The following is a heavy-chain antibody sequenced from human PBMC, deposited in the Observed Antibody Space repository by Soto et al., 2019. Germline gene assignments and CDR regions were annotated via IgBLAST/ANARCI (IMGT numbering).Heavy chain of an antibody. CDR1: GDSISSSSYY. CDR2: IYYSGST. Sequence: SETLSLTCTVSGDSISSSSYYWGWIRQPPGKGLEWIGTIYYSGSTNYNPSLKSRVTISVDTSKNQFSLKLSSVTAADTAVYYCARRYGDCFDYWGQGTLVTVSS. D-gene: IGHD4-17*01. CDR3: ARRYGDCFDY. V-gene: IGHV4-39*07. J-gene: IGHJ4*02.